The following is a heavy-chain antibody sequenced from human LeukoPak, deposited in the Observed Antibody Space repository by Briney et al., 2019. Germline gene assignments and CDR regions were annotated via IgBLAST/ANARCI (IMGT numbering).Heavy chain of an antibody. D-gene: IGHD3-22*01. V-gene: IGHV4-4*07. CDR3: ARGGLRFRYDSSGYTRAEYFQH. CDR1: GGSISSYD. Sequence: SETLSLTCAVSGGSISSYDWSWIRQPAGKGLEWIGRIFTTGSTNYDPSLQSRVTMSIDTSKNQFSLKLRSVTAADTAVYYCARGGLRFRYDSSGYTRAEYFQHWGQGTLVTVSS. J-gene: IGHJ1*01. CDR2: IFTTGST.